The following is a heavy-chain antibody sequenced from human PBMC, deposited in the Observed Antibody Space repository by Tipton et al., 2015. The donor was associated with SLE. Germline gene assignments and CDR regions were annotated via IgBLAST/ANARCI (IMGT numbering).Heavy chain of an antibody. CDR3: ARAFPYRTLDY. Sequence: TLSLTCTVSGGSISSSSYYWGWIRQPPGKGLEWIGSIYYSGSTYYNPSLKSRVTTSVDTSKNQFSLKLSSVTAADTAVYYCARAFPYRTLDYWGQGTLVTVSS. CDR2: IYYSGST. J-gene: IGHJ4*02. V-gene: IGHV4-39*07. CDR1: GGSISSSSYY. D-gene: IGHD2-21*01.